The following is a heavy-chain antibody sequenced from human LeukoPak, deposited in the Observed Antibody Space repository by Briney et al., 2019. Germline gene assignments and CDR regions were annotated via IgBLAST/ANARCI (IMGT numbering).Heavy chain of an antibody. D-gene: IGHD4-23*01. CDR3: ARNGPDLRWYYGMDV. CDR2: ISGSGGTT. Sequence: GGSLRLSCTASGLIFSTAGMHWVRQAPGKGLEWVSTISGSGGTTYYADSVKGRFTISRDNSKNTLYLQMNSLRAEDTAVYQCARNGPDLRWYYGMDVWGLGTTVTVSS. CDR1: GLIFSTAG. V-gene: IGHV3-23*01. J-gene: IGHJ6*02.